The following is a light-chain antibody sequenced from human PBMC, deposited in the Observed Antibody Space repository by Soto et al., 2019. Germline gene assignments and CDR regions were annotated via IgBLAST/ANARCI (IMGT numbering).Light chain of an antibody. CDR2: DAS. J-gene: IGKJ5*01. CDR1: QSVRSNY. Sequence: EMVLTQSPDTLSLSPWERATLSCRASQSVRSNYLAWYQQKPGQAPTLLIFDASSRASGTPERFSGSGSGTDFTLTISRLEPEDFAVYYCQQYDGAPPITFGRGTRVEIK. V-gene: IGKV3-20*01. CDR3: QQYDGAPPIT.